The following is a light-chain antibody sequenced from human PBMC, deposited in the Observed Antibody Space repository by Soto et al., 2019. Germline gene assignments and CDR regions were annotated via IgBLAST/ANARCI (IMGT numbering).Light chain of an antibody. CDR3: QQYDNLPMYT. J-gene: IGKJ2*01. CDR1: QDISKY. Sequence: DIQMTQSPPSLSASVGDRVTITCQASQDISKYLNWYQQKPGKAPKLLIYDASNLKTGVPSRFSGSGSGTDFTFTISSLQPEDIATYYCQQYDNLPMYTFGQGTKVEIK. V-gene: IGKV1-33*01. CDR2: DAS.